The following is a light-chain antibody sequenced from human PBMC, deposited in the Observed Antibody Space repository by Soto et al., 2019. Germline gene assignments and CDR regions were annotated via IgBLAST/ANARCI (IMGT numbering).Light chain of an antibody. CDR1: QGIGND. Sequence: AIQMTQSPSSLSASVGDRVTITCRASQGIGNDLGWYQQKPGKAPKLLIYAASNLQSGVPSRFSGSGSGTDFTLTIGSLQPEDFATYYCLQDYNYTWTFGQGTQVDIX. CDR2: AAS. J-gene: IGKJ1*01. V-gene: IGKV1-6*01. CDR3: LQDYNYTWT.